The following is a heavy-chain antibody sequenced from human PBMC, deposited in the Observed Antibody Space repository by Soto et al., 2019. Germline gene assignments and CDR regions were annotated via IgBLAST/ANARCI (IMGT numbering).Heavy chain of an antibody. CDR2: IWYDGSNK. J-gene: IGHJ4*02. Sequence: QVQLVKSGGGVVQPGRSLRLSCAASGFTFSSYGMHWVRQAPGKGLEWVAVIWYDGSNKYYADSVKGRFTISRDNSKNTLYLQMNSLRAEDTAVYYCARDGGGYQLGDLLDYWGQGTLVTVSS. CDR3: ARDGGGYQLGDLLDY. V-gene: IGHV3-33*01. CDR1: GFTFSSYG. D-gene: IGHD5-12*01.